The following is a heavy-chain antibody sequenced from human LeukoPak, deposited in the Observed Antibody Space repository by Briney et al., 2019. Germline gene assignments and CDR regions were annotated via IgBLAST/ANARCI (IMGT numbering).Heavy chain of an antibody. Sequence: NTSETLSLTCAVSGGSISSGGYSWSWIRQPPGKGLEWIGYIYHSGRTYYNPSLKSRVTISVDRSKNQFSLNLNSVTAADTAVYYCVRSYYFGKNYFDNWGQGTLVTVSS. CDR3: VRSYYFGKNYFDN. CDR2: IYHSGRT. V-gene: IGHV4-30-2*01. D-gene: IGHD3-10*01. CDR1: GGSISSGGYS. J-gene: IGHJ4*02.